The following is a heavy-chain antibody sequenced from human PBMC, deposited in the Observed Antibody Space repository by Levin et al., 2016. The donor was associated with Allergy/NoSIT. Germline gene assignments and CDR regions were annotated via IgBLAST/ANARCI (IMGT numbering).Heavy chain of an antibody. CDR1: GGSISSSSYY. Sequence: SETLSLTCTVSGGSISSSSYYWGWIRQPPGKGLEWIGSIYYSGSTYYNPSLKSRVTISVDTSKNQFSLKLSSVTAADTAVYYCARQGTMVRGVINYWGQGTLVTVSS. CDR3: ARQGTMVRGVINY. CDR2: IYYSGST. V-gene: IGHV4-39*01. D-gene: IGHD3-10*01. J-gene: IGHJ4*02.